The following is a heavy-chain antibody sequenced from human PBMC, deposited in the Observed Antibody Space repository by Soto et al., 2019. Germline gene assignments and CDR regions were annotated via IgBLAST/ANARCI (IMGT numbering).Heavy chain of an antibody. CDR3: ARLDPPIKTG. Sequence: PGGSLRLSCAASGFTYSTYTMHWVRQAPGKGLVWVSRINSDASSTNYADSVKGRFTISRDNAKNTLYLQMNSLRAEDTAVYYCARLDPPIKTGWGQGTLVTVSS. D-gene: IGHD1-1*01. J-gene: IGHJ4*02. CDR1: GFTYSTYT. CDR2: INSDASST. V-gene: IGHV3-74*01.